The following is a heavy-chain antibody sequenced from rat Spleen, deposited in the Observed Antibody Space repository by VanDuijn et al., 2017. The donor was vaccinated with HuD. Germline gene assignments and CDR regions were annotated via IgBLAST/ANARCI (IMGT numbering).Heavy chain of an antibody. J-gene: IGHJ2*01. V-gene: IGHV5-29*01. CDR2: INYDTTST. CDR1: GFTFSNYG. CDR3: ARLDY. Sequence: EVQLMESGGGLVQPGRSLKLSCAASGFTFSNYGMAWVRQAPTRGLEWVATINYDTTSTHYRDSVKGRFTISRDNAKSTLFLQMDSLRSEDTATYYCARLDYWGQGVMVTVSS.